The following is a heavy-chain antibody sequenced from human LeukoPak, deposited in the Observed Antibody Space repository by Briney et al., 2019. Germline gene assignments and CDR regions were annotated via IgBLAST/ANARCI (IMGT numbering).Heavy chain of an antibody. CDR2: IKQDGSEK. CDR3: ATRYCTIAACRASSYKCMDD. CDR1: GFTFSYAW. V-gene: IGHV3-7*01. D-gene: IGHD2-8*01. J-gene: IGHJ6*04. Sequence: GGSLRLSCAASGFTFSYAWMSWVRQAPGKGLEWVANIKQDGSEKYYVDSVKGRFTISRDNARNSVHLQMNSLSPEDTAIYYCATRYCTIAACRASSYKCMDDWGKGTTVTVSS.